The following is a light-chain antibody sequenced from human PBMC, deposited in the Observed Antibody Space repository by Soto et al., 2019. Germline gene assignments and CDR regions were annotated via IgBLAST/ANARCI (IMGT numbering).Light chain of an antibody. CDR2: DAS. J-gene: IGKJ1*01. CDR1: QSVSSY. CDR3: QQRSNWPPWT. V-gene: IGKV3-11*01. Sequence: EIVLTQSQATLSLSPGERATLSCRASQSVSSYLAWYQQKPGQAPRLLIYDASNRATGIPARFSGSGSGTDFTHTISSLEPEDFAVYYCQQRSNWPPWTFGQGTKVEIK.